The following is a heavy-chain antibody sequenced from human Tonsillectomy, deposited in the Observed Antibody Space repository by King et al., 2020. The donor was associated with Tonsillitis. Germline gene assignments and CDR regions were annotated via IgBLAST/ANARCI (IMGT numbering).Heavy chain of an antibody. Sequence: VQLVESGGGLVQPGGSLRLSCAASGFTLRSYARSWVRQAPGKGLEWVSAISGDGDSTFFADSVKGRFTISRDNSMNTLYLQMDSLRAEDTAIYYCAKDFGYPPDAFDIWGQGTMVTVSS. CDR3: AKDFGYPPDAFDI. V-gene: IGHV3-23*04. CDR1: GFTLRSYA. J-gene: IGHJ3*02. CDR2: ISGDGDST. D-gene: IGHD6-25*01.